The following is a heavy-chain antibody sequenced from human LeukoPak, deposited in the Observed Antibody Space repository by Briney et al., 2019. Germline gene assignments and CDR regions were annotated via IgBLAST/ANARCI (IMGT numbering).Heavy chain of an antibody. D-gene: IGHD3-3*01. V-gene: IGHV4-61*02. CDR2: IYTSGST. CDR3: ARDLEGVDAFDI. Sequence: PSETLSLTCTVSGGSISSGSYYWSWIRQPAGKGLEWIGRIYTSGSTNYNPSLKSRVTISVDTSKNQFSLKLSSVTAADTAVYYCARDLEGVDAFDIWGQGTMVTVSS. J-gene: IGHJ3*02. CDR1: GGSISSGSYY.